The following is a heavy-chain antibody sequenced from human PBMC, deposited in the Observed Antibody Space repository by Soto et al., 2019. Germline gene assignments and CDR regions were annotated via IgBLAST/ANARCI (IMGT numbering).Heavy chain of an antibody. V-gene: IGHV3-23*01. CDR3: AKDSNKYSSSLRGRYFDY. CDR2: ISGGGTST. J-gene: IGHJ4*02. D-gene: IGHD4-4*01. CDR1: GFPFSSYV. Sequence: EVQLLESGGGLVQRGGSLRLSCAASGFPFSSYVMSWVRQAPGKGLEWVSGISGGGTSTFYADSVKGRFTIARDKFKNTLPLQMNSLGAEDSAVYYCAKDSNKYSSSLRGRYFDYWGQGIGVTVSS.